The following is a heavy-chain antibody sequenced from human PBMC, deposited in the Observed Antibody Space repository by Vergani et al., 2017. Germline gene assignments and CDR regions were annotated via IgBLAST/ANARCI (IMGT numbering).Heavy chain of an antibody. V-gene: IGHV3-15*01. D-gene: IGHD3-22*01. CDR1: GFTLSNAW. J-gene: IGHJ4*02. CDR3: TTAPQYYYDSSSYSRPIDY. CDR2: IKSKTDGGTT. Sequence: EVQLVESGGGLVKPGGSFRLPCAALGFTLSNAWMSWVRQAPGKGLEWVGRIKSKTDGGTTDYAAPVKGRFTISRDDSKNTLYLQMNSLKTEDTAVYYCTTAPQYYYDSSSYSRPIDYWGQRTLVTVSS.